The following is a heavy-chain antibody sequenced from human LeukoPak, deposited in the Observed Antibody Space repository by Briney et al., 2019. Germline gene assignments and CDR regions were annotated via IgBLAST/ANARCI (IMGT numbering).Heavy chain of an antibody. Sequence: GASVKVPCRASGYTFTSYDINWVRQATGQGLEWMGWMNPNSGNTGYAQKFQGRVTMTRNTSISTAYMELSSLRSEDTAVYYCARPQRRGPAAIGYWGQGTLVTVSS. CDR1: GYTFTSYD. V-gene: IGHV1-8*01. J-gene: IGHJ4*02. CDR2: MNPNSGNT. CDR3: ARPQRRGPAAIGY. D-gene: IGHD2-2*01.